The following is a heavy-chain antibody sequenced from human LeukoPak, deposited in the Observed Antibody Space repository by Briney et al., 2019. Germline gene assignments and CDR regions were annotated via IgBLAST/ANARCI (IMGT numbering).Heavy chain of an antibody. CDR3: ARDRGYSGYDPPHFDY. Sequence: GGSLRLSCAASGFTFSSYAMHWVRQAPGKGLEWVAVISYDGSNKYYADSVKGRLTISRDNSKNTLYLQMNSLRAEDTAVYYCARDRGYSGYDPPHFDYWGQGTLVTVSS. CDR2: ISYDGSNK. D-gene: IGHD5-12*01. CDR1: GFTFSSYA. J-gene: IGHJ4*02. V-gene: IGHV3-30-3*01.